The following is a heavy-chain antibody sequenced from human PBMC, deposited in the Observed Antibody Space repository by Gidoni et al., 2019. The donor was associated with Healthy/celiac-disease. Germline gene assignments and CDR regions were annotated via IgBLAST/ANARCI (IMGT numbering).Heavy chain of an antibody. CDR3: ARDLPYYGSGSYTIRYYYGMDV. CDR2: ISAYNCNT. J-gene: IGHJ6*02. Sequence: QVQLVQSGAEVKKPGASVKVSCKASGYTLPCEGSSRDRQGPGQGLEWMGWISAYNCNTNYAQKLQGRVTMTTDTSTSTAYMELRSLRSDDTAVYYCARDLPYYGSGSYTIRYYYGMDVWGQGTTVTVSS. CDR1: GYTLPCEG. D-gene: IGHD3-10*01. V-gene: IGHV1-18*01.